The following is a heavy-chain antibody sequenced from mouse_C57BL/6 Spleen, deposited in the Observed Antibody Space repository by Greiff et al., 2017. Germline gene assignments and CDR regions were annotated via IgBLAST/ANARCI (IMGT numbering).Heavy chain of an antibody. CDR2: IDPENGDT. Sequence: VQLQQPGAELVRPGASVKLSCTASGFNFKDYYMHWVKQRPEQGLEWIGWIDPENGDTEYASKFQGKATITADTSSNTAYLQLSSRTSEDTAVYYCTTTYYSNYVFAYWGQGALVTVSA. D-gene: IGHD2-5*01. CDR1: GFNFKDYY. CDR3: TTTYYSNYVFAY. J-gene: IGHJ3*01. V-gene: IGHV14-4*01.